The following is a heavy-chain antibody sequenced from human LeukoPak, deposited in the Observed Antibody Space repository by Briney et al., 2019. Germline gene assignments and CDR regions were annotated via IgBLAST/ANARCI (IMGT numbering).Heavy chain of an antibody. J-gene: IGHJ6*03. CDR2: IYSGGTT. CDR1: GFTVSSNY. D-gene: IGHD3/OR15-3a*01. CDR3: ARDHADDFSGYYYYYYMDV. Sequence: GRSLRLSCAASGFTVSSNYMSWVRQAPGKGLEWVSVIYSGGTTYYADSVKGRFTISRDNSKNTLYLQMNSLRAEDTAVYYCARDHADDFSGYYYYYYMDVWGKGTTVTVSS. V-gene: IGHV3-66*01.